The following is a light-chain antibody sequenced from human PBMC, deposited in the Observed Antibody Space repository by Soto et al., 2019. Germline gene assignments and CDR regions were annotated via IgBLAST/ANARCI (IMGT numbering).Light chain of an antibody. CDR2: EDK. V-gene: IGLV6-57*02. CDR1: GGSIATDY. Sequence: NFMLTQPHSVSESPGKTVTISCTGSGGSIATDYVQWYQQRPGSAPTTVIYEDKKRPSGVPVRFSGSIDSSSNSASLTISGLKTEDEAAYYCQSYDSSNHVVFGGGTKLTVL. J-gene: IGLJ3*02. CDR3: QSYDSSNHVV.